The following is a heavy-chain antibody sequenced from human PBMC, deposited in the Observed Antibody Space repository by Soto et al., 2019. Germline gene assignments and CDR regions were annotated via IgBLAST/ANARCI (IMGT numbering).Heavy chain of an antibody. V-gene: IGHV3-30-3*01. D-gene: IGHD3-10*01. CDR3: ARDSPRYGFDY. CDR2: ISYDGSNK. J-gene: IGHJ4*02. Sequence: GGSLRLSCAASGFTFSSYAMHWVRQAPGKGLEWVAVISYDGSNKYYADSVKGRFTISRDNSKNTLYLQMNSLRAEDTAVYYCARDSPRYGFDYWGQGTLVTVSS. CDR1: GFTFSSYA.